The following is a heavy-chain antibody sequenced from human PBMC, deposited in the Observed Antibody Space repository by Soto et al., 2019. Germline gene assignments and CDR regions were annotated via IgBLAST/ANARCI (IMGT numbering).Heavy chain of an antibody. CDR3: ARERGYGSGYYYYAMDV. CDR1: GFTFSSYS. CDR2: ISSSSSAI. D-gene: IGHD3-10*01. J-gene: IGHJ6*02. V-gene: IGHV3-48*01. Sequence: GSLRLSCAASGFTFSSYSMNWVRQAPGKGLEWVSYISSSSSAIYYADSVKGRFTISRDNAKNSLYLHMNSLRVEDTAVYYCARERGYGSGYYYYAMDVWGQGTTVTVSS.